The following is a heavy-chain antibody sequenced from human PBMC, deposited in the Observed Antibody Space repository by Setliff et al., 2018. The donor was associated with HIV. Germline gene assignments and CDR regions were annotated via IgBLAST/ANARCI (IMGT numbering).Heavy chain of an antibody. CDR3: ARMVIQFGDYHFDD. D-gene: IGHD3-10*01. CDR2: IHYSGTT. CDR1: GVSITNNY. Sequence: SETLSLTCSVSGVSITNNYWTWIRQPPGKGLEWIGFIHYSGTTNYNPSLKSRVTMSLDTSKNQFSLEVNSLSSADTAVYYCARMVIQFGDYHFDDWGQGAVVTVAS. J-gene: IGHJ4*02. V-gene: IGHV4-59*01.